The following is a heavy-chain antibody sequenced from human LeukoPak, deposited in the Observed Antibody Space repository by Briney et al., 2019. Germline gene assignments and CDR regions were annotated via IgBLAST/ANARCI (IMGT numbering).Heavy chain of an antibody. Sequence: ASVKVSCKASGYTFTSYYMHWVRQAPGQGLEWMGIINPSGGSTSYAQKFQGRVTMTRDTSTSAVYMELSSLRSEDTAVYYCASPMTRYFDWYYWGQGTLVTVSS. CDR3: ASPMTRYFDWYY. J-gene: IGHJ4*02. CDR2: INPSGGST. D-gene: IGHD3-9*01. V-gene: IGHV1-46*01. CDR1: GYTFTSYY.